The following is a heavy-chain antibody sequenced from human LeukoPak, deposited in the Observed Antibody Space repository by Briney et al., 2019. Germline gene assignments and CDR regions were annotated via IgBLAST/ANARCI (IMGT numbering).Heavy chain of an antibody. CDR2: IYPGDSDT. Sequence: GESLKISCKGSGYSFTNYWIGWVRQMPGKGLEWMGIIYPGDSDTRYSPSFQGQVTISAHKSISTAYLQWSSLKASDTGMYYCARQTGDNGIDYWGQGTLVTVSS. CDR3: ARQTGDNGIDY. V-gene: IGHV5-51*01. CDR1: GYSFTNYW. D-gene: IGHD7-27*01. J-gene: IGHJ4*02.